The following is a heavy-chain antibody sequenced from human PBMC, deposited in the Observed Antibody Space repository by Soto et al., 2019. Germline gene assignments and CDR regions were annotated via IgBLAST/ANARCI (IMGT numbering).Heavy chain of an antibody. CDR2: IIPILGIA. V-gene: IGHV1-69*02. J-gene: IGHJ5*02. Sequence: QVQLVQSGAEVKKPGSSVKVSCKASGGTFSSYTISWVRQAPGQGLEWMGRIIPILGIANYAQKFQGRVTITADKAATTAYMEMGSLRSEDTAVYYCARKADGSSWYDKDNWFDPWGQGTLVTVSS. CDR1: GGTFSSYT. CDR3: ARKADGSSWYDKDNWFDP. D-gene: IGHD6-13*01.